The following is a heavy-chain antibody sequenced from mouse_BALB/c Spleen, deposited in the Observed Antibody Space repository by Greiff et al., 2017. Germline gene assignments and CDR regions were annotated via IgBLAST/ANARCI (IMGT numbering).Heavy chain of an antibody. CDR2: ISSGGSYT. J-gene: IGHJ2*01. Sequence: DVQLVESGGGLVKPGGSLKLSCAASGFTFSSYTMSWVRQTPEKRLEWVATISSGGSYTYYPDSVKGRFTISRDNAKNTLYLQMSSLKSEDTAMYYCTRELGYWGQGTTLTVSS. V-gene: IGHV5-6-4*01. CDR3: TRELGY. D-gene: IGHD4-1*01. CDR1: GFTFSSYT.